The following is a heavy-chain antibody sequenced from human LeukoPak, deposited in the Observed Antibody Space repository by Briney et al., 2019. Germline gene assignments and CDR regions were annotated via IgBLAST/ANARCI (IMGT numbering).Heavy chain of an antibody. CDR3: ARDGGSAIPFDY. J-gene: IGHJ4*02. V-gene: IGHV3-33*08. Sequence: GGSLRLSCAASGFTFSSYAMSWVRQAPGKGLEWVAVIWYDGSNKYYADSVKGRFTISRDNSKNTLYLQMNSLRAEDTAVYYCARDGGSAIPFDYWGQGTLVTVSS. CDR1: GFTFSSYA. CDR2: IWYDGSNK.